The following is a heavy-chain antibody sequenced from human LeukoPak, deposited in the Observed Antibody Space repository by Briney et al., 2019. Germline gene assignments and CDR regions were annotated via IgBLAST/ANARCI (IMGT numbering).Heavy chain of an antibody. CDR2: IRSKANSYAT. J-gene: IGHJ4*02. D-gene: IGHD3-16*01. CDR1: GFTFSGSA. V-gene: IGHV3-73*01. Sequence: GGSLKLSCAASGFTFSGSAMHWVRQASGKGLEWVGRIRSKANSYATAYAASVKGRFTISRDDSKNTAHLQMNSLKTEDTAVYYCTRHGKGDLYPYFDYWGQGTLVTVSS. CDR3: TRHGKGDLYPYFDY.